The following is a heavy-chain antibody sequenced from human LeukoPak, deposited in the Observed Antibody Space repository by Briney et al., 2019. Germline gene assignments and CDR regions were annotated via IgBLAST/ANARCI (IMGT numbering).Heavy chain of an antibody. CDR2: TYHRSTWCD. J-gene: IGHJ4*02. D-gene: IGHD6-13*01. CDR3: TREGAGTGGFGY. V-gene: IGHV6-1*01. Sequence: SQTRSLTCAISGDSVSSNNAAWNWIRQSPSRGLEWLGRTYHRSTWCDDYVVSVRSRLTITPDISKNQVSLQLNSVTPEETAVYYCTREGAGTGGFGYWGQGITVTVSS. CDR1: GDSVSSNNAA.